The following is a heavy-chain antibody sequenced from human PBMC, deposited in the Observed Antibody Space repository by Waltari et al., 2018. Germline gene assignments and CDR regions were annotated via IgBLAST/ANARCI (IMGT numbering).Heavy chain of an antibody. Sequence: QVQLVQSGAEVKKPGASVNVSCTASGSTFTSDGISCVRQAPGQGLEWMGWISAYNVNTNYAQKLQGRVTMTTDTATSTAYMELRSLRSDDTAVYYCAREGFGAAFAPLGFDDWGQGTLVTVSS. J-gene: IGHJ4*02. CDR2: ISAYNVNT. CDR1: GSTFTSDG. CDR3: AREGFGAAFAPLGFDD. V-gene: IGHV1-18*01. D-gene: IGHD3-10*01.